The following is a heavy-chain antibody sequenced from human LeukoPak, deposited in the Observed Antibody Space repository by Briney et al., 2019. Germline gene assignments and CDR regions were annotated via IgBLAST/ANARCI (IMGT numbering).Heavy chain of an antibody. CDR1: GGTFSSYA. CDR2: IIPILGIA. D-gene: IGHD4-17*01. Sequence: SVKVSCKASGGTFSSYAISWVRQAPGQGLEWMGRIIPILGIANYAQKFQGRVTITADKSTSTAYMELSSLRSEDTAVYYCARDGGDYGDPVSDYWGQGTLVIVSS. V-gene: IGHV1-69*04. J-gene: IGHJ4*02. CDR3: ARDGGDYGDPVSDY.